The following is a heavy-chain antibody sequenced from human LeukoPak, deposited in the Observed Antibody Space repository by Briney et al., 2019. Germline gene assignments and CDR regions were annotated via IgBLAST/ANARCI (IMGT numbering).Heavy chain of an antibody. V-gene: IGHV4-38-2*01. D-gene: IGHD6-6*01. J-gene: IGHJ4*02. CDR3: ASIGEYSKSHDY. CDR2: IYHSGST. CDR1: GYSISSGYY. Sequence: SETLSLTCAVSGYSISSGYYWGWIRQPPGKGLEWIGSIYHSGSTYYNQSLKSRVTISLDTSKNQFSLKLSSVSAAATPVYFCASIGEYSKSHDYWGQGTLVSVSS.